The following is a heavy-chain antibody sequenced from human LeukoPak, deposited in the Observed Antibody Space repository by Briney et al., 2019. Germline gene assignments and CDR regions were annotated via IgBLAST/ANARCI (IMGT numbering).Heavy chain of an antibody. D-gene: IGHD6-19*01. V-gene: IGHV3-43D*03. Sequence: SVRLSCAACGCTFDDYAMHWVRQAPGKGLEWVSLISWDGGSTYYADSVKGRFTISRDNSKSSLYLQMNSLRAEDTAVYYCAKLMNQRGWSRTFKLDAFDIWGQATMVTVPS. CDR1: GCTFDDYA. CDR2: ISWDGGST. CDR3: AKLMNQRGWSRTFKLDAFDI. J-gene: IGHJ3*02.